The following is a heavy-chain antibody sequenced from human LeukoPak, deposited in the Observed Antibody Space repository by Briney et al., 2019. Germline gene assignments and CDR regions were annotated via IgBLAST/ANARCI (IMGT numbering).Heavy chain of an antibody. CDR1: GGSISSYY. CDR2: IYYSGST. D-gene: IGHD3-3*01. J-gene: IGHJ6*03. Sequence: SETLSLTCTVSGGSISSYYWSWIRQPPGKGLEWIGHIYYSGSTNYNSSLKSRVTISVDTSKNQFSLKLSSVTAADTAVYYCARLIYYDFWSVRYHMDVWGKGTTVTVSS. CDR3: ARLIYYDFWSVRYHMDV. V-gene: IGHV4-59*01.